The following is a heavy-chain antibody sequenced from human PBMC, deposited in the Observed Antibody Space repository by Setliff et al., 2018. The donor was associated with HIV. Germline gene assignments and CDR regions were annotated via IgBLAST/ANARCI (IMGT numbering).Heavy chain of an antibody. D-gene: IGHD3-3*01. CDR2: VSYSGNT. CDR1: GGSISSHC. Sequence: PSETLSLTCTVSGGSISSHCWSWIRQPPGKGLEWIGFVSYSGNTDYNPSLKSRVTISVDTSRNHFSLKLSSVTAADTAIYYCALARDFCSGYHWGGSDGGWLDPWGPGTLVTVSS. V-gene: IGHV4-59*11. J-gene: IGHJ5*02. CDR3: ALARDFCSGYHWGGSDGGWLDP.